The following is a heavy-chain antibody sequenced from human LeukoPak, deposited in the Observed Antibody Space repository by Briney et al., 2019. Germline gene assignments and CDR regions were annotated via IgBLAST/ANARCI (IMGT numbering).Heavy chain of an antibody. CDR3: ARGSGSYYYGSGSYYSGDLYWFDP. D-gene: IGHD3-10*01. V-gene: IGHV3-30*02. CDR1: GFTFSSYV. CDR2: IRYDGSNK. J-gene: IGHJ5*02. Sequence: GGSLRLSCAASGFTFSSYVMHWVRQAPGKGLEWVAFIRYDGSNKYYADSVKGRFTISRDNSKNTLYLQMNSLRAEDTAVYYCARGSGSYYYGSGSYYSGDLYWFDPWGQGTLVTVSS.